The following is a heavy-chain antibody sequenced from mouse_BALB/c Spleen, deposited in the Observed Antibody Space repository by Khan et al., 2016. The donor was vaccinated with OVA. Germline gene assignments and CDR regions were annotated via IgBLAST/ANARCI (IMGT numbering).Heavy chain of an antibody. CDR3: ARWVAY. CDR2: INYSGGT. Sequence: EVQLKESGPGLVKPSQSLSLTCTVTGYSITSDYAWNWIRQFPGNKLEWMGYINYSGGTSYLPSLKSRISITRDTSKNQFFLQLNSVTTEDSATYYCARWVAYWGQGTLVTVS. J-gene: IGHJ3*01. V-gene: IGHV3-2*02. CDR1: GYSITSDYA.